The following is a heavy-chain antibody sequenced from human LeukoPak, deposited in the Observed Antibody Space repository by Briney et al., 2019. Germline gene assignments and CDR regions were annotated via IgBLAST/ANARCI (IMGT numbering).Heavy chain of an antibody. CDR3: VKERATVINPLAFDN. Sequence: GSLRLSCAASGFIFDDFTMHWVRQPPGGGLEWVSLITWDGYTTKYADSVKGRFTISRDNSKNSLYLQMNSLRREDTAFYYCVKERATVINPLAFDNWGQGTLVPVSS. CDR2: ITWDGYTT. V-gene: IGHV3-43*01. CDR1: GFIFDDFT. J-gene: IGHJ4*02. D-gene: IGHD2/OR15-2a*01.